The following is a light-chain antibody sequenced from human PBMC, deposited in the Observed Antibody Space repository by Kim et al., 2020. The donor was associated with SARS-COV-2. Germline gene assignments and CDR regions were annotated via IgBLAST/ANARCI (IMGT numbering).Light chain of an antibody. V-gene: IGLV3-1*01. CDR1: KLGDKY. Sequence: SYELTQPPSVSVSPGQTASITCSGDKLGDKYACWYLQKPGQSPVLVIYQDSKRPSGIPERFSGSNSGSTATLTISGTQAMDEADYYCQAWDSSTFYVFGT. CDR3: QAWDSSTFYV. CDR2: QDS. J-gene: IGLJ1*01.